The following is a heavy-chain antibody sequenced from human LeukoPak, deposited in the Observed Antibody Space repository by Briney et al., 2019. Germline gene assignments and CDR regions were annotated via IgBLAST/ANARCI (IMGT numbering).Heavy chain of an antibody. Sequence: PSETLSLTCTVSGDSISSAGYHWTWIRQLPGKGLEWLGYISNSGTTHYNPSLKSRLTISADTSKNQFSLKLSSVTAADTAVYYCARDVVVTSSPDAFDIWGQGRLVTVSS. V-gene: IGHV4-31*03. CDR3: ARDVVVTSSPDAFDI. J-gene: IGHJ3*02. D-gene: IGHD2-21*02. CDR2: ISNSGTT. CDR1: GDSISSAGYH.